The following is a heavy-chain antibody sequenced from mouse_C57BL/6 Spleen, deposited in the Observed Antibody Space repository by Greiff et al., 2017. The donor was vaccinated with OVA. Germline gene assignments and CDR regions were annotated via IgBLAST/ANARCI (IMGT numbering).Heavy chain of an antibody. Sequence: QVQLQQSGAELVRPGASVTLSCKASGYTFTDYEMHWVKQTPVHGLEWIGAIDPETGGTAYNQKFKGKAILTADKSSSTAYMELRSLTSEDSAVYYFTRQYGSFYYFDYWGQGTTLTVSS. CDR1: GYTFTDYE. D-gene: IGHD1-1*01. V-gene: IGHV1-15*01. CDR2: IDPETGGT. CDR3: TRQYGSFYYFDY. J-gene: IGHJ2*01.